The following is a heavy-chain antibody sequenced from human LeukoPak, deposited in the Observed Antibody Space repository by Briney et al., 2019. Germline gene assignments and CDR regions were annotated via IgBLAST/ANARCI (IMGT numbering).Heavy chain of an antibody. Sequence: SETLSLTCAVYGGSFSGYYWSWIRQPPGKGLEWIGEINHSGSTNYNPSLKSRVTISVDTSKNQFSLKLSSVTAADTAVYYCARAPHSSTSCFDPWGQGTLVTVSS. V-gene: IGHV4-34*01. CDR1: GGSFSGYY. CDR2: INHSGST. D-gene: IGHD2-2*01. CDR3: ARAPHSSTSCFDP. J-gene: IGHJ5*02.